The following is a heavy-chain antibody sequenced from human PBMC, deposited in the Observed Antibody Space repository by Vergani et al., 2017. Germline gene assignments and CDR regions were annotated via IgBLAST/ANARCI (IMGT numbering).Heavy chain of an antibody. D-gene: IGHD6-19*01. J-gene: IGHJ4*02. V-gene: IGHV3-48*01. CDR3: ARDSQWLVSTAFDY. CDR1: GFTFSSYS. Sequence: EVQLVESGGGLVKPGGSLRLSCAASGFTFSSYSMNWVRQAPGKGLEWVSYISSSSSTIYYADSVKGRFTISRDNAKNSLYLQMNSLRAEDTAVYYCARDSQWLVSTAFDYWGQGTLVTVSS. CDR2: ISSSSSTI.